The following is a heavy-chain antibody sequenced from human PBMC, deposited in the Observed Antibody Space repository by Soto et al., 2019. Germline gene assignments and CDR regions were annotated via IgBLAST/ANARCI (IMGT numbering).Heavy chain of an antibody. D-gene: IGHD3-9*01. CDR2: FSGYRSYI. V-gene: IGHV3-11*05. J-gene: IGHJ6*02. CDR3: ARDNRDTGVNFDSVYYYYGMDV. CDR1: GFTFSNYY. Sequence: PGGSLRLSCAASGFTFSNYYMSWNRPAPGKGLEWMGYFSGYRSYITYADSVKGRFTITRDNAKNSLYLQMNSLRGEDTAVYYCARDNRDTGVNFDSVYYYYGMDVWGQGATVTVSS.